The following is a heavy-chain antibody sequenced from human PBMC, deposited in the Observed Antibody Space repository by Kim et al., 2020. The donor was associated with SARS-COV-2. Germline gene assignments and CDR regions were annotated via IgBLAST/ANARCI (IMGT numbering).Heavy chain of an antibody. D-gene: IGHD3-9*01. Sequence: SVKGRCTISRDNSKNSLYLQMNSLRTEDAALYYCAKDRGDPTGYTYGMDVWGQGTTVTVSS. V-gene: IGHV3-43*01. J-gene: IGHJ6*02. CDR3: AKDRGDPTGYTYGMDV.